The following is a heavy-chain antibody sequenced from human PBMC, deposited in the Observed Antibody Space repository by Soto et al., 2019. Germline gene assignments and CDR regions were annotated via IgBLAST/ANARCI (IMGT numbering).Heavy chain of an antibody. Sequence: VSLRLSCSASGFTFSSYAMHWGRQAPGKGLEYVSAISSNGGSTYYADSVKGRFTISRDNSKNTLYLQMSSLRAEDTAVYYCVKDPRITMVRGANYYGMDVWGQGTTVTVSS. CDR1: GFTFSSYA. D-gene: IGHD3-10*01. V-gene: IGHV3-64D*06. CDR3: VKDPRITMVRGANYYGMDV. J-gene: IGHJ6*02. CDR2: ISSNGGST.